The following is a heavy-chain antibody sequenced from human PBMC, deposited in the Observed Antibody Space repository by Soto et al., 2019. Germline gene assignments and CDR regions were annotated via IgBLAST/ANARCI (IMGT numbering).Heavy chain of an antibody. CDR2: IYYSGST. CDR3: ARTLFGVVIDYMGV. V-gene: IGHV4-59*01. CDR1: GGSISSYY. Sequence: QVQLQESGPGLVKPSETLSLTCTVSGGSISSYYWSWIRQPPGKGLEWIGYIYYSGSTNYNPSLKSRVTISVDTSKNQFSLKLSSVTAADTAVYYCARTLFGVVIDYMGVWGKGTTVTVSS. D-gene: IGHD3-3*01. J-gene: IGHJ6*03.